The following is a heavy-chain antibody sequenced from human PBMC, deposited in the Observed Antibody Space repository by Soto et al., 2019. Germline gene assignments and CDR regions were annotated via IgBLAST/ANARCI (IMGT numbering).Heavy chain of an antibody. CDR2: ISSSSSTI. V-gene: IGHV3-48*02. J-gene: IGHJ4*02. CDR1: GFTFSSYS. D-gene: IGHD1-7*01. Sequence: GGSLRLSCAASGFTFSSYSMNWVRQAPGKGLEWVSYISSSSSTIYYADSVKGRFTISRDNAKNSLYLQMNSLRDEDTAVYYCARDLRSYNWNSRSPFDYWGQGTLVTVSS. CDR3: ARDLRSYNWNSRSPFDY.